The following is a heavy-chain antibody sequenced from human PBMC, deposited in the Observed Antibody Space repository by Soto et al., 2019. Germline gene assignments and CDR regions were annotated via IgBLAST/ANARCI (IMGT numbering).Heavy chain of an antibody. D-gene: IGHD1-20*01. J-gene: IGHJ4*02. Sequence: QVQLVQSGAEEKKPGASGKVSCKASGYTFTTYAMHWVRQAPGQRLVGMGWINAGNGNTKYSRKFQGRVTITRDTSASTAYMELSSLRSEDTAVYYCARGITLPTPLDYWGQGTLVTVSS. CDR2: INAGNGNT. V-gene: IGHV1-3*05. CDR1: GYTFTTYA. CDR3: ARGITLPTPLDY.